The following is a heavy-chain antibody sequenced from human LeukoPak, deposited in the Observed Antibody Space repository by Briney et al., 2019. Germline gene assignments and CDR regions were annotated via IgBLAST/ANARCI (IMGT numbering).Heavy chain of an antibody. CDR2: ISAYNGNT. Sequence: ASVKVSCKASGYTFTSYGISWVRQAPGQGLEWMGWISAYNGNTNYAQKLQGRVTMTTDTSTSTAYMELSSLRSEDTAVYYCARMYCSSTSCTPPDAFDIWGQGTMVTVSS. V-gene: IGHV1-18*01. CDR1: GYTFTSYG. CDR3: ARMYCSSTSCTPPDAFDI. D-gene: IGHD2-2*01. J-gene: IGHJ3*02.